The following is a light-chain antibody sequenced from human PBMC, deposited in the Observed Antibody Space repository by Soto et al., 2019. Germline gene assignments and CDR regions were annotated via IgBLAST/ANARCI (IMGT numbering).Light chain of an antibody. J-gene: IGKJ4*01. CDR1: QSLLHISGYTY. Sequence: DIVVTQSPLSLPVTPGEPASISCRSSQSLLHISGYTYLDWYLQKPGQSPQLLIYMGSNRASGVPDRFSGSGAGTDFTLQISRVETEDVGVYYCMQSLQTRTFGGGTKVEIK. CDR2: MGS. V-gene: IGKV2-28*01. CDR3: MQSLQTRT.